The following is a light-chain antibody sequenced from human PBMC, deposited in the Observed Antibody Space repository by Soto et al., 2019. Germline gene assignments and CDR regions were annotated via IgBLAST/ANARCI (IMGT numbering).Light chain of an antibody. V-gene: IGKV3-20*01. Sequence: EIVLTQSPATLSLSPGERATLSCRASQSVSSYLAWYQQKPGQAPRLLIYGASSRATGIPDRFSGSGSGTDFTLTISRLEPEDFAVYYCQQFGSSPLTFGGGTKLEIK. CDR1: QSVSSY. J-gene: IGKJ4*01. CDR2: GAS. CDR3: QQFGSSPLT.